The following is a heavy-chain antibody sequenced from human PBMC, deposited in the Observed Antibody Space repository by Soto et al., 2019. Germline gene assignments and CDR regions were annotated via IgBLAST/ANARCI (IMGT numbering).Heavy chain of an antibody. CDR1: GYTFSSYG. J-gene: IGHJ4*02. Sequence: ASVKVSCKASGYTFSSYGISWVRQAPGQGLEWLGWISASTSKTKYAQKFQGRVTITADESTSTAYMELSSLRSEDTAVYYCARGYCSSTSCYALDYWGQGTLVTVSS. CDR2: ISASTSKT. D-gene: IGHD2-2*01. CDR3: ARGYCSSTSCYALDY. V-gene: IGHV1-18*01.